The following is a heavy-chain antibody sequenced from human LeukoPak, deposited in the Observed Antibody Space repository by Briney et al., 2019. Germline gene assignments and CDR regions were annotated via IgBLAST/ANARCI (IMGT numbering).Heavy chain of an antibody. V-gene: IGHV1-8*01. CDR2: MSPNSGNT. Sequence: ASVKVSCKASGYTFTSYDINWVRQATGQGLEWMEWMSPNSGNTGYAQKFQGRVTMTRNTSISTAYMELSSLRSGDTAVYYCARGPPYYDFWSGLPDFDYWGQGTLVTVPS. J-gene: IGHJ4*02. CDR3: ARGPPYYDFWSGLPDFDY. CDR1: GYTFTSYD. D-gene: IGHD3-3*01.